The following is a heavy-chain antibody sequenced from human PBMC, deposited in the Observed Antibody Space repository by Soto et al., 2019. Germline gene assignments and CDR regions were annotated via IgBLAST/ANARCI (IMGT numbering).Heavy chain of an antibody. CDR2: VYYSGST. D-gene: IGHD2-15*01. V-gene: IGHV4-39*07. J-gene: IGHJ6*03. CDR1: GGSIGSSSDY. Sequence: SEIISLTCTVSGGSIGSSSDYWGWIRQPPGKGLEWIGSVYYSGSTNYNPSLKSRVTISVDTSKNQFSLKLSSVTAADTAVYYCARLVGNYYYYMDVWGKGTTVTVSS. CDR3: ARLVGNYYYYMDV.